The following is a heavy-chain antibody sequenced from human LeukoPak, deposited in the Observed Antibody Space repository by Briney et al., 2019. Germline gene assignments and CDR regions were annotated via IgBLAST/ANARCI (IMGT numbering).Heavy chain of an antibody. Sequence: GASVKVSCTASGGTFSSYAISWVRQAPGQGLEWMGRIIPILGIANYAQKFQGRVTITADKSTSTAYMELSSLRSEDTAVYYCARGAGDSRGNWFDPWGQGTLVTVSS. J-gene: IGHJ5*02. CDR2: IIPILGIA. CDR1: GGTFSSYA. D-gene: IGHD3-22*01. CDR3: ARGAGDSRGNWFDP. V-gene: IGHV1-69*04.